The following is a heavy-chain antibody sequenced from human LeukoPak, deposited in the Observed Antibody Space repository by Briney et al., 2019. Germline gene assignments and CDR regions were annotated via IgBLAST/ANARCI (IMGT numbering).Heavy chain of an antibody. CDR3: ARATPPYYYMDV. V-gene: IGHV1-69*01. CDR2: IIPIFGTA. CDR1: GGTFISYA. Sequence: SVKVSCKASGGTFISYAISWVRQAPGQGLEWMGGIIPIFGTANYAQKFQGRVTITADESTSTAYMELSSLRSEDTAVYYCARATPPYYYMDVWGKGTTVTASS. J-gene: IGHJ6*03.